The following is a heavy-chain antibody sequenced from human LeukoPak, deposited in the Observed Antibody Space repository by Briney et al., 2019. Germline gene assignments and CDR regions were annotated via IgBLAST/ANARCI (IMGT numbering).Heavy chain of an antibody. D-gene: IGHD5-24*01. CDR2: INNSGGRT. Sequence: PGGSLRLSCAASGFSFSKYDMSWVRQGPGKGPEWVSGINNSGGRTYYADSVKGRFTISRDNSKNTLYLQMNSLRAEDTAIYYCTRVGYIDEGVDYWGQGTLVTVSS. J-gene: IGHJ4*02. CDR1: GFSFSKYD. V-gene: IGHV3-23*01. CDR3: TRVGYIDEGVDY.